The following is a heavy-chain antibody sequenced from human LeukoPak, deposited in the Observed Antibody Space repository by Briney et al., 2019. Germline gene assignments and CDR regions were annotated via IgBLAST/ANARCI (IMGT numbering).Heavy chain of an antibody. Sequence: QPGGSLRLSCAASGFTFSSYAMSWVRQAPGKGLEWGSAISGSSGSTYYADSVKGRFTISRDNSKNTVYLQMNSLRAEDTAVYYCAKDRIRYSSPSGAFDIWGQGTMVTVSS. CDR2: ISGSSGST. V-gene: IGHV3-23*01. D-gene: IGHD6-13*01. J-gene: IGHJ3*02. CDR1: GFTFSSYA. CDR3: AKDRIRYSSPSGAFDI.